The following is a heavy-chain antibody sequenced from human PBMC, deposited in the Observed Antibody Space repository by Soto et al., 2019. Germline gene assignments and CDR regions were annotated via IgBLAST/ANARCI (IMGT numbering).Heavy chain of an antibody. CDR3: ARTGGIVLVPAPPLGVLDP. Sequence: GASVKVSCKASGGTFSSYAISWVRQAPGQGLEWMGGIIPIFGTANYAQKFQGRVTITADESTSTAYMELSSLRSEDTAVYYCARTGGIVLVPAPPLGVLDPWGQGTLVTVSS. V-gene: IGHV1-69*13. CDR1: GGTFSSYA. J-gene: IGHJ5*02. CDR2: IIPIFGTA. D-gene: IGHD2-2*01.